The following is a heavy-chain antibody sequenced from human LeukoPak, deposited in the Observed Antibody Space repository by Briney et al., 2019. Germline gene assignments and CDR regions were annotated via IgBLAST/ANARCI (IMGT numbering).Heavy chain of an antibody. Sequence: GGSLRLSCAASGFTFSSYAMHWVRQAPGKGLEYVSAISSNGGSTYYATTVKGRFTISRDNSKNTLYLQMGSLRAEDMAVYYCARDAGFCSGGSCPRYYFDYWGQGTLVTVSS. J-gene: IGHJ4*02. CDR3: ARDAGFCSGGSCPRYYFDY. V-gene: IGHV3-64*01. CDR2: ISSNGGST. CDR1: GFTFSSYA. D-gene: IGHD2-15*01.